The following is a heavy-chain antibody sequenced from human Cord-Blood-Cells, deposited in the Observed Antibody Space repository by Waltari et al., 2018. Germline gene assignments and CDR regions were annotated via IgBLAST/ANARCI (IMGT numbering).Heavy chain of an antibody. D-gene: IGHD6-6*01. CDR2: IYYSGST. CDR1: GGSISRYY. Sequence: QVQLQESGPGLVKPSETLSLTCTVPGGSISRYYWSWIRQPPGKGLEWIGYIYYSGSTNYNPSLKSRVTISVDTSKNQFSLKLSSVTAADTAVYYCARHRMSSSSLGYWGQGTLVTVSS. V-gene: IGHV4-59*08. J-gene: IGHJ4*02. CDR3: ARHRMSSSSLGY.